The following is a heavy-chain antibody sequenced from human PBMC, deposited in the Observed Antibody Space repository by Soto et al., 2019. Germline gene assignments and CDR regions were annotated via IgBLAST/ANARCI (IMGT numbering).Heavy chain of an antibody. D-gene: IGHD3-10*01. CDR2: IYSGGSS. J-gene: IGHJ5*02. CDR1: GFTVRSSH. Sequence: PGGSLRLSCTTSGFTVRSSHMTWVRQAPGKGLEWVSVIYSGGSSYYAVSEQGRFIISRDNSKNKMYLQMNSLRGEDTAMYFCARLGPYGSESYSFRYNWFDPWGQGTLVTVSS. V-gene: IGHV3-53*01. CDR3: ARLGPYGSESYSFRYNWFDP.